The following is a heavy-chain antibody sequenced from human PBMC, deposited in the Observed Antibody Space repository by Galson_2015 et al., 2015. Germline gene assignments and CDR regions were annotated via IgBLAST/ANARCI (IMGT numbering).Heavy chain of an antibody. D-gene: IGHD3-3*01. J-gene: IGHJ4*02. CDR3: ARTWNGYSHFDY. Sequence: PALVKPTQPLTLTCTFSGFSLSTSGVGVGWIRQPPGKALEWLALIYWDDDKRYSPSLKSRLTITKDTSKNQVVLTMTNMDPVDTATHYCARTWNGYSHFDYWGQGTLVTVSS. CDR2: IYWDDDK. CDR1: GFSLSTSGVG. V-gene: IGHV2-5*02.